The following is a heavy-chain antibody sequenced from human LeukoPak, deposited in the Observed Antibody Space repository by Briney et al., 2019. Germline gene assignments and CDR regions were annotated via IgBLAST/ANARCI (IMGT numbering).Heavy chain of an antibody. D-gene: IGHD2-2*01. Sequence: SVKVSCKASGYTFTSYGISWVRQAPGQGLEWMGRIIPILGIANYAQKFQGRVTITADKSTSTAYMELSSLRSEDTAVYYCARDGEDSIVVVPAAIPGDYWGQGTLVTVSS. CDR3: ARDGEDSIVVVPAAIPGDY. CDR2: IIPILGIA. CDR1: GYTFTSYG. J-gene: IGHJ4*02. V-gene: IGHV1-69*04.